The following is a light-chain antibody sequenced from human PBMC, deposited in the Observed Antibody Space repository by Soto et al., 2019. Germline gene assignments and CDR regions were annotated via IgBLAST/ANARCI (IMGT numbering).Light chain of an antibody. J-gene: IGKJ1*01. CDR1: QGIRNA. CDR2: AAS. V-gene: IGKV1-6*01. CDR3: LQDSKYPRT. Sequence: AIQMTQSPSSLSASVGDRVTITCRASQGIRNALGWYQQRPGKAPKLLIYAASTLESGVPSRFSASGSGTDFTLTISSLRPEDFATYYCLQDSKYPRTFGQGTKVEIK.